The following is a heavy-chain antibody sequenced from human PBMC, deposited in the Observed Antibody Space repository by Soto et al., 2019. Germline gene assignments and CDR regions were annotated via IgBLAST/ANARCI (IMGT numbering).Heavy chain of an antibody. J-gene: IGHJ5*02. V-gene: IGHV3-21*01. CDR2: ISSNSAYI. Sequence: PVGSLRLSCAASGFTFRSVTMNWVRQAPVKGLEWVSTISSNSAYIYYTDALRGRFTISRDNAKNSLHLQMNSLRAEDTAVYYCTRDASRDSSARGWFDPWGPGTLVTVSS. D-gene: IGHD6-13*01. CDR1: GFTFRSVT. CDR3: TRDASRDSSARGWFDP.